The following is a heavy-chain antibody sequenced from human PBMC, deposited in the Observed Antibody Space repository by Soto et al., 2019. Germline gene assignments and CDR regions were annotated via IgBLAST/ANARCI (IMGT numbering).Heavy chain of an antibody. CDR2: IIPIFGTA. CDR1: GGTFSSYA. D-gene: IGHD2-2*01. CDR3: AKRCHHDARDS. V-gene: IGHV1-69*12. Sequence: QVQLVQSGAEVKKPGSSVKVSCKASGGTFSSYAISWVRQAPGQGLEWMGGIIPIFGTANYAQEVQGRVTMTAEDSTGRPWLSLSSLRSENTAVYCCAKRCHHDARDSWGEGPQVAFSS. J-gene: IGHJ4*02.